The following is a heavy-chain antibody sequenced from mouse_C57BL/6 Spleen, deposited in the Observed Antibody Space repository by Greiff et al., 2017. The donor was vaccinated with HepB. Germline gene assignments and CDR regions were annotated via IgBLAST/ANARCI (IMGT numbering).Heavy chain of an antibody. V-gene: IGHV1-18*01. J-gene: IGHJ3*01. Sequence: EVKLVESGPELVKPGASVKIPCKASGYTFTDYNMDWVKQSHGKSLEWIGDINPNNGGTIYNQKFKGKATLTVDKSSSTAYMELRSLTSEDTAVYYCARWGTDGNSAWFAYWGQGTLVTVSA. CDR1: GYTFTDYN. CDR2: INPNNGGT. CDR3: ARWGTDGNSAWFAY. D-gene: IGHD2-1*01.